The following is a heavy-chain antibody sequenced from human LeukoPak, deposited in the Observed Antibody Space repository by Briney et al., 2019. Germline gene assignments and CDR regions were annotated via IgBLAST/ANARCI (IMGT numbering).Heavy chain of an antibody. CDR3: ARGGVSDWFDP. CDR1: GGSFSGYY. CDR2: INHSGST. J-gene: IGHJ5*02. V-gene: IGHV4-34*01. D-gene: IGHD2-8*01. Sequence: SETLSLACAVYGGSFSGYYWSWIRQPPGKGLEWIGEINHSGSTNYNPSLKSRVTISVDTSKNQFSLKLSSETAADTAVYYCARGGVSDWFDPWGQGTLVTVSS.